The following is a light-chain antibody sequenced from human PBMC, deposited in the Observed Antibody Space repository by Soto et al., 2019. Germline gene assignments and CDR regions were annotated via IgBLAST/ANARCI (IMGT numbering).Light chain of an antibody. Sequence: DIQMTQSLSTLSAFVGDRVTITCRASQSINKWLAWYQQKPGKPPNLLIYKASTLASGVPSRFSGSGSGTEFTLTINSLQPDDFATYYCQQYHIYSGTFGQGTKVDI. CDR2: KAS. J-gene: IGKJ1*01. V-gene: IGKV1-5*03. CDR3: QQYHIYSGT. CDR1: QSINKW.